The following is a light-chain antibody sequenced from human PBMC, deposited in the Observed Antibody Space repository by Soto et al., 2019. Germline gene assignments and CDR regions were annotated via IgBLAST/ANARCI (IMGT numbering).Light chain of an antibody. CDR3: QQYGSSVRT. CDR1: QSVNSNY. CDR2: AAS. V-gene: IGKV3-20*01. J-gene: IGKJ1*01. Sequence: EIVLTQSPGTLSLSPGERATLSCRAGQSVNSNYLAWYQQRPGQAPRLPIYAASNRVTGIPDRFSGSGSGTDFTLTISRLEPEDFAVYYCQQYGSSVRTFGQGTKVELK.